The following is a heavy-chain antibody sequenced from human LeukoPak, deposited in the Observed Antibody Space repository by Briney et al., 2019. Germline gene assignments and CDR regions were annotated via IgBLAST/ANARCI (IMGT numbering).Heavy chain of an antibody. CDR3: ATVESSGYYDAFDI. CDR2: ISAYNGNT. Sequence: GASVKVSCKASGYTFTSYGISWVRQAPGQGLEWMGWISAYNGNTNYAQKLQGRVTMTTDTSTSTAYMELSILRSEDTAVYYCATVESSGYYDAFDIWGQGTMVTVSS. D-gene: IGHD3-22*01. CDR1: GYTFTSYG. V-gene: IGHV1-18*01. J-gene: IGHJ3*02.